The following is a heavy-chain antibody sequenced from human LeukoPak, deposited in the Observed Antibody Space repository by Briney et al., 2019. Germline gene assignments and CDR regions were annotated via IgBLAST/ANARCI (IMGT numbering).Heavy chain of an antibody. CDR3: AKDKGLTMVRGVKG. CDR2: ISYDGSNK. D-gene: IGHD3-10*01. CDR1: GFTFSSYG. Sequence: GRSLRLSCAASGFTFSSYGMHWVRQAPGKGLEWVAVISYDGSNKYYADSVKGRFTISRDNSKNTLYLQMNSLRAEDTAVYYCAKDKGLTMVRGVKGWGQGTLVTVSS. V-gene: IGHV3-30*18. J-gene: IGHJ4*02.